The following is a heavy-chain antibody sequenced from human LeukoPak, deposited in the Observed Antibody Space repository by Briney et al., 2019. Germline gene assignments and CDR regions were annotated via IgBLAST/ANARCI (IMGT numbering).Heavy chain of an antibody. J-gene: IGHJ3*02. CDR1: GGSISSGGYS. CDR3: ARGWYYYDSSGAFDI. CDR2: IYHSGSN. Sequence: SQTLSLTCAVSGGSISSGGYSWSWIRQPPGKGLEWIGYIYHSGSNYYNPSLKSRVTISVDRSKNQFSLKLSSVTAADTAVYYCARGWYYYDSSGAFDIWGQGTMVTVSS. V-gene: IGHV4-30-2*01. D-gene: IGHD3-22*01.